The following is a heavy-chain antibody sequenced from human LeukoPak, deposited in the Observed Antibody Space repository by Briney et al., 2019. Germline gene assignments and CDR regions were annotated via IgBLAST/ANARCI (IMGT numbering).Heavy chain of an antibody. CDR1: GGSISSSY. CDR2: IYYTGST. J-gene: IGHJ1*01. D-gene: IGHD6-13*01. CDR3: ARAIRKGYSSSWYGS. V-gene: IGHV4-59*12. Sequence: SETLSLTCTVSGGSISSSYWSWIRQPPGKGLEWIGYIYYTGSTNYNSSLKSRVTISVDTSKNQFSLKLSSVTAADTAVYYCARAIRKGYSSSWYGSWGQGTLVTVSS.